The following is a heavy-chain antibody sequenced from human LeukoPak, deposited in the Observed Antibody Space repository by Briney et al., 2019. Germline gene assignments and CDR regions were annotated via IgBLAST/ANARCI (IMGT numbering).Heavy chain of an antibody. J-gene: IGHJ5*02. D-gene: IGHD4-17*01. CDR1: GFTFTSYS. CDR3: ARDRQKATYGDYQDWFDP. Sequence: PGGSLRLSCAASGFTFTSYSMNWVRQAPGKGLEGVSSISSSGNYIYYADSVKGRFAVSRDNARNSLYLQMNSLRAEDTAVYYCARDRQKATYGDYQDWFDPWGQGTLVTVSS. V-gene: IGHV3-21*01. CDR2: ISSSGNYI.